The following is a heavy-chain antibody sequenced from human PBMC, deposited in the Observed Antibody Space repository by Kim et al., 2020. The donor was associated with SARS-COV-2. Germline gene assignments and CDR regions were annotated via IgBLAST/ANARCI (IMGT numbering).Heavy chain of an antibody. D-gene: IGHD6-6*01. Sequence: SETLSLTCTVSGGSISSSSYYWGWIRQPPGKGLEWIGSIYYSGSTYYNPSLKSRVTISVDTSKNQFSLKLSSVTAADTAVYYCARPYSSSPREDAFDIWGQGTMVTVSS. J-gene: IGHJ3*02. CDR2: IYYSGST. V-gene: IGHV4-39*01. CDR1: GGSISSSSYY. CDR3: ARPYSSSPREDAFDI.